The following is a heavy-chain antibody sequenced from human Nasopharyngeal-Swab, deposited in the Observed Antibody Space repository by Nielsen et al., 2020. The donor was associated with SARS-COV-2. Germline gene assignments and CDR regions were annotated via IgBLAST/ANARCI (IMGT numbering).Heavy chain of an antibody. D-gene: IGHD7-27*01. CDR1: GYTFTGYY. Sequence: ASVKVSCKASGYTFTGYYMHWVRQAPGHGLEWMGWINPNSGGTNYAQKFQGRVTMTRDTSISTAYMELSRLRSDDTAVYYCARDDLTAYDAFDIWGQGTMVTVSS. V-gene: IGHV1-2*02. CDR2: INPNSGGT. J-gene: IGHJ3*02. CDR3: ARDDLTAYDAFDI.